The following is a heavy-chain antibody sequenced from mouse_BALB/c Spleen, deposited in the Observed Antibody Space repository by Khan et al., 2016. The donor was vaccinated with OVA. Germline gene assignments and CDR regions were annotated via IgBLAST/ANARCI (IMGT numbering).Heavy chain of an antibody. J-gene: IGHJ1*01. CDR1: GFSLTSYG. V-gene: IGHV2-9*02. Sequence: QVQLKQSGPAMVAPSQSLSITCTVSGFSLTSYGVHWVRQPPGKGLDWLGVIWAGGSTNYNSALMSRLSISKDNSKSQVFLKMNSLQTDDTAMYYGARYYGNYGWYFDVWGAGTTVTVSS. CDR3: ARYYGNYGWYFDV. CDR2: IWAGGST. D-gene: IGHD2-1*01.